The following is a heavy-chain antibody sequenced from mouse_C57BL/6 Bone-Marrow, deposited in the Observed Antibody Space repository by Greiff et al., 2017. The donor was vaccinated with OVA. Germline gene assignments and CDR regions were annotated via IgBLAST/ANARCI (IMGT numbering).Heavy chain of an antibody. Sequence: VHVKQSGPELVKPGASVKMSCKASGYTFTDYNMHWVKQSHGKSLEWIGYINPNNGGTSYNQKFKGKATLTVNKSSSTAYMELRSLTSEDSAVYYCERDCFYYGSSPFAYWGQGTLVTVSA. CDR2: INPNNGGT. CDR1: GYTFTDYN. CDR3: ERDCFYYGSSPFAY. J-gene: IGHJ3*01. V-gene: IGHV1-22*01. D-gene: IGHD1-1*01.